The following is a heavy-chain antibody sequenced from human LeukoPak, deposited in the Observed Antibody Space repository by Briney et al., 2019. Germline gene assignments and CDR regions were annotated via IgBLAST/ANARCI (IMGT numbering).Heavy chain of an antibody. Sequence: SETLSLTCTVSGGSISSYYWSWIRQPPGKGLEWIGYIYYSGSTNYNPSFKSRVTISVDTSKNQFSLKLSSVTAADTAVYYCARGLRIDNWFDPWGQGTLVTVSS. CDR3: ARGLRIDNWFDP. J-gene: IGHJ5*02. CDR1: GGSISSYY. CDR2: IYYSGST. D-gene: IGHD5-12*01. V-gene: IGHV4-59*01.